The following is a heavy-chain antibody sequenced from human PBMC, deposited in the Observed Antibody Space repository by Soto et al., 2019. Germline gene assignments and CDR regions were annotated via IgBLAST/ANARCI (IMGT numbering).Heavy chain of an antibody. CDR3: AKDWVGGSNKYYFEY. Sequence: QVQLVESGGGLVRPGGPLRLSCVASGLTFRDYGMHWVRQAPGKGLEWVAGISHHGLKEHYADSVKGRFTISRDNSKKTVYLQLNSLRGDDTAVYYCAKDWVGGSNKYYFEYWGQGTLVTVSS. D-gene: IGHD1-26*01. CDR1: GLTFRDYG. J-gene: IGHJ4*02. CDR2: ISHHGLKE. V-gene: IGHV3-30*18.